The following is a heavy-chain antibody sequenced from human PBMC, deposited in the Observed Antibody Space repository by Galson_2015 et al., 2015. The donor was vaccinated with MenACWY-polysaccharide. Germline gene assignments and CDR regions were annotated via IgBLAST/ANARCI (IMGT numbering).Heavy chain of an antibody. D-gene: IGHD6-25*01. CDR1: GFTFSAYY. CDR3: ARAAWLDI. J-gene: IGHJ3*02. Sequence: SLRLSCAASGFTFSAYYMSWIRQAPGKGLECISHISSSSRIIYYADSVKGRFTISRDNAKNSLYLQMNSLSAEDTAMYYCARAAWLDIWGQGTMVTVSS. V-gene: IGHV3-11*04. CDR2: ISSSSRII.